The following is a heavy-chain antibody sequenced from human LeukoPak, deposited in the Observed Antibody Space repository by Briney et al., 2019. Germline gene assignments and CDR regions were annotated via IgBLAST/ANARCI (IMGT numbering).Heavy chain of an antibody. J-gene: IGHJ4*02. Sequence: PGGSLRLSCAASGFTFSSYAVSWVRQAPGKGLEWVSAISGSGGSTYYADSVKGRFTISRDNSKNTLYLQMNSLRAEDTAVYYCARRQRGDLDYWGQGTLVTVSS. CDR2: ISGSGGST. D-gene: IGHD2-21*02. CDR1: GFTFSSYA. CDR3: ARRQRGDLDY. V-gene: IGHV3-23*01.